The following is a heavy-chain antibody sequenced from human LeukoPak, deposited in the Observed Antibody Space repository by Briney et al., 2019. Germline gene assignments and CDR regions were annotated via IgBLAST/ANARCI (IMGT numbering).Heavy chain of an antibody. Sequence: PGGSLRLSCAASEFTFSTYAMSWVRQASGKGLEWVSGISGDGGITYYADSVRGRFTISRDNSKNTLYLQMNSLRAEDTAVYYCAKSSGPGGYYYYGMDVWGQGTTVTVSS. D-gene: IGHD6-19*01. J-gene: IGHJ6*02. CDR2: ISGDGGIT. CDR1: EFTFSTYA. CDR3: AKSSGPGGYYYYGMDV. V-gene: IGHV3-23*01.